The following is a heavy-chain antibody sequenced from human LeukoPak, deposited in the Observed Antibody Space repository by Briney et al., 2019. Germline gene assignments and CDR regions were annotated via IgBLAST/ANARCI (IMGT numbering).Heavy chain of an antibody. D-gene: IGHD5-18*01. Sequence: SETLSLTCTVSGYSIRSGYYWGWIRQPPGKGLEWIASIYHSGTTFYTPSLKSRVTIAVDTSKNQVSLKLTSVTAADTAVYYCARSGYSYGPSYWYFDPWGRGTLVTVSS. CDR3: ARSGYSYGPSYWYFDP. CDR1: GYSIRSGYY. J-gene: IGHJ2*01. V-gene: IGHV4-38-2*02. CDR2: IYHSGTT.